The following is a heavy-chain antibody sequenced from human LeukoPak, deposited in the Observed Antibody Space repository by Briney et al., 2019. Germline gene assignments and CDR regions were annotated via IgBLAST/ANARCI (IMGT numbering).Heavy chain of an antibody. CDR1: GGSISSYY. J-gene: IGHJ5*02. CDR2: IYYSGST. CDR3: ARDGIAAAGSPWFDP. Sequence: SETLSLTCTVSGGSISSYYWSWIRQPPGKGLEWIGYIYYSGSTNYNPSLKSRVTISVDTSKNQFSLKLSSVTAADTAVYYCARDGIAAAGSPWFDPWGQGTLVTVSS. V-gene: IGHV4-59*01. D-gene: IGHD6-13*01.